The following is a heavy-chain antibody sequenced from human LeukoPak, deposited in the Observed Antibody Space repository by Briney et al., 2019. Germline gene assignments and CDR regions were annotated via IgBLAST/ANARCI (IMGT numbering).Heavy chain of an antibody. J-gene: IGHJ4*02. CDR1: GGSISSYY. CDR3: ARDWTYYDSSGYYRGLYYFDY. Sequence: PSETLSLTCTVSGGSISSYYWSWIRQPAGKGLEWIGRIYTSGSTNYNPSLKSRATISVDKSKNQFSLKLSSVTAADTAVYYCARDWTYYDSSGYYRGLYYFDYWGQGTLVTVSS. D-gene: IGHD3-22*01. V-gene: IGHV4-4*07. CDR2: IYTSGST.